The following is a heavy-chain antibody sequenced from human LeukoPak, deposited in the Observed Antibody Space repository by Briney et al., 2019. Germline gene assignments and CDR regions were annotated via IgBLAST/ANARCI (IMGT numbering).Heavy chain of an antibody. J-gene: IGHJ3*02. D-gene: IGHD2-8*01. V-gene: IGHV4-59*01. Sequence: SETLSLTCTVSGGSISSYYWSWIRQPPGKGLEWIGYIYYSGSTNYNPSLKSRVTISVGMSKNQFSLKLSSVTAADTAVYYCARVKIAPPVRVYAFDIWGQGTMVTVSS. CDR2: IYYSGST. CDR1: GGSISSYY. CDR3: ARVKIAPPVRVYAFDI.